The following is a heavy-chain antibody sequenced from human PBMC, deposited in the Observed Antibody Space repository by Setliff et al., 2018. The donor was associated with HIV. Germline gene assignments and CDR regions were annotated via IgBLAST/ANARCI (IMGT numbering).Heavy chain of an antibody. CDR2: IYYSGST. Sequence: TLSLTCTVSGGSISSYHWNWIRQPPGKGLEWIGYIYYSGSTNYNPSLKSRVTISVDTSKNQFSLKLSSVTAADTAVYYCARDHIVATIRDYYYGMDVWGQGTTVTVSS. D-gene: IGHD5-12*01. J-gene: IGHJ6*02. V-gene: IGHV4-59*01. CDR3: ARDHIVATIRDYYYGMDV. CDR1: GGSISSYH.